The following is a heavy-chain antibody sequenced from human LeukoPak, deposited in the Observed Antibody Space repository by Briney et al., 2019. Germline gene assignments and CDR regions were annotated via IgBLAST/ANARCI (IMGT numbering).Heavy chain of an antibody. V-gene: IGHV4-34*01. CDR3: ARVGRYRDY. D-gene: IGHD3-9*01. CDR2: INHSGST. Sequence: PSETLSLTCAVYGGSFSGYYWSWIRQPPGKGLEWIGEINHSGSTNYNPSLKSRVTISVDTSKNQFSLKLSSVTAADTAVYYCARVGRYRDYWGQGTLATVSS. CDR1: GGSFSGYY. J-gene: IGHJ4*02.